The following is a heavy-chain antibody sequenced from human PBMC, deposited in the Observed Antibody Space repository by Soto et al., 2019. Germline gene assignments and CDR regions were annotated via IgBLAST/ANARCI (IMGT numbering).Heavy chain of an antibody. Sequence: QVQLVQSGAEEKKPGSSVKVSCKASGGTFSSYAISWVRQAPGQGLEWMGGIIPIFGTANYAQKFQGRVTSTADESTSTDYMELSSLRSEDTAVYYCAREDSGRYRYYFDYWGQGTLVTVSS. V-gene: IGHV1-69*01. J-gene: IGHJ4*02. CDR2: IIPIFGTA. D-gene: IGHD1-26*01. CDR1: GGTFSSYA. CDR3: AREDSGRYRYYFDY.